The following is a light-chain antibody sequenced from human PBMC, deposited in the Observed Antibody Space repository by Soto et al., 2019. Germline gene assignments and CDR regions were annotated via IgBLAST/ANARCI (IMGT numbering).Light chain of an antibody. CDR3: QQFPNFPNT. V-gene: IGKV1-5*01. CDR1: QSITIW. Sequence: DIQMTQSPSTLSASAGDRVTITCRASQSITIWLAWYQQKPGKAPKLLIYDASTLESGITSRFSGSGSGPESAHTICYLHPDDFATIYSQQFPNFPNTCGQGTRLETK. CDR2: DAS. J-gene: IGKJ5*01.